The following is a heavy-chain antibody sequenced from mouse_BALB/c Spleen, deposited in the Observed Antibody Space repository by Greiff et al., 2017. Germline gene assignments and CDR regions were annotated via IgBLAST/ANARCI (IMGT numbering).Heavy chain of an antibody. D-gene: IGHD2-1*01. J-gene: IGHJ3*01. CDR3: AREGYGTFAY. CDR1: GYSITSGYY. Sequence: EVKLQESGPGLVKPSQSLSLTCSVTGYSITSGYYWNWIRQFPGNKLEWMGYISYDGSNNYNPSLKNRISITRDTSKNQFFLKLNSVTTEDTATYYCAREGYGTFAYWGQGTLVTVSA. CDR2: ISYDGSN. V-gene: IGHV3-6*02.